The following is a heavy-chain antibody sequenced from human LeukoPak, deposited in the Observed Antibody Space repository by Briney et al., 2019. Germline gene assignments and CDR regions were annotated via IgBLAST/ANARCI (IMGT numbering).Heavy chain of an antibody. Sequence: GGSLRLSCAASGFTFSSYEMNWVRQAPGKGLEWVSYISSSGSTIYYADSVKGRFTISRDNAKNSLYLQMNSLRVEDTAVYYCARDSGRYGYYMDVWGKETTVTVSS. V-gene: IGHV3-48*03. J-gene: IGHJ6*04. CDR3: ARDSGRYGYYMDV. CDR2: ISSSGSTI. CDR1: GFTFSSYE. D-gene: IGHD1-26*01.